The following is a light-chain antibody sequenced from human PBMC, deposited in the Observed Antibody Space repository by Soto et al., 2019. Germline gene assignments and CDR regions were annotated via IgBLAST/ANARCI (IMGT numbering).Light chain of an antibody. CDR3: SSYTSSSTRV. Sequence: QSVLTQPRSVSGSPGQSITISCTGTSSDVGAYDYVSWYQQHPDKAPKLMIYEVSNRPSGVSNRFSGSKSVNTATLTISGLQAEDEADYYCSSYTSSSTRVFGTGTKVTVL. J-gene: IGLJ1*01. V-gene: IGLV2-14*03. CDR1: SSDVGAYDY. CDR2: EVS.